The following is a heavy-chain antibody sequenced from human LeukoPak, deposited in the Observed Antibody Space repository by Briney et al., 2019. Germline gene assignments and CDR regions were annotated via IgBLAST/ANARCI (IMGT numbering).Heavy chain of an antibody. CDR3: ARTDLGYCSGGSCYKWRWFDP. CDR1: GGSISSYY. Sequence: PSETLSLTCTGSGGSISSYYWSWIRQPPGKGLEWIGYIYYSGSTNYNPSLKSRVTISVDTSKNQFSLKLSSVTAADTALYYCARTDLGYCSGGSCYKWRWFDPWGQGTLVTVSS. D-gene: IGHD2-15*01. J-gene: IGHJ5*02. V-gene: IGHV4-59*01. CDR2: IYYSGST.